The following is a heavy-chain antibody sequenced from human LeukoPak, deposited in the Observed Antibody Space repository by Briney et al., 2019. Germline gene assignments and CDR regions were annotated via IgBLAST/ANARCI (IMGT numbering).Heavy chain of an antibody. Sequence: ASVKVSCKASGYTFTSYGISWVRQAPGQGLEWMGWISAYNGNTNYAQKLQGRVTMTTDTSTSTAYMELRSLRSDDTAVYYCGRGNAPLGVGAKDYWGQGTLVTVSS. D-gene: IGHD1-26*01. J-gene: IGHJ4*02. CDR1: GYTFTSYG. V-gene: IGHV1-18*01. CDR3: GRGNAPLGVGAKDY. CDR2: ISAYNGNT.